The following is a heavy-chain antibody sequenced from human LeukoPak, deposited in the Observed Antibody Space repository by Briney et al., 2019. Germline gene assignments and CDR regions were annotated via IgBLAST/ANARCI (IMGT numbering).Heavy chain of an antibody. CDR3: AKDRLTGTMRSPFDD. V-gene: IGHV3-23*01. Sequence: GGSLRLSCAASGFTFSSYAMNWVRQAPGKGLEWVSGIVGSGGSAYYADSVKGRFTISRDNSKNTLYLQMNSLRAEDTAVYYCAKDRLTGTMRSPFDDWGQGTLVTVSS. CDR2: IVGSGGSA. D-gene: IGHD1-7*01. CDR1: GFTFSSYA. J-gene: IGHJ4*02.